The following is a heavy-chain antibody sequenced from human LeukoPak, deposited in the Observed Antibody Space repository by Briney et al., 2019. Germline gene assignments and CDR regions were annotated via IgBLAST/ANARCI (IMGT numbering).Heavy chain of an antibody. CDR3: AKDHRRITMIVRGAPTDAFDI. CDR1: GFTFSSYG. CDR2: ISGPIIST. D-gene: IGHD3-22*01. J-gene: IGHJ3*02. Sequence: GGTLRLSCAASGFTFSSYGMSWVRQAPGKGLEWVSTISGPIISTYYADSVKGRFTISRDNSKNTLYLQMNSLRAEDTAVYYCAKDHRRITMIVRGAPTDAFDIWGQGTMVTVSS. V-gene: IGHV3-23*01.